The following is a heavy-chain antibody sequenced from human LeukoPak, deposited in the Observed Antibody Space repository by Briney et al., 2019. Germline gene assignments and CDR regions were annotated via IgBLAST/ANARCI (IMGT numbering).Heavy chain of an antibody. V-gene: IGHV1-24*01. D-gene: IGHD3-10*01. J-gene: IGHJ4*02. CDR1: GYTLTELS. CDR2: FDPEDGET. Sequence: GASVKVSCKVSGYTLTELSVHWVRQAPGKGLEWMGGFDPEDGETIYAQKFQGRVTMTEDTSTDTAYMELSSLRSEDTAVYYCATDITVYYGSGSPYWGQGTLVTVSS. CDR3: ATDITVYYGSGSPY.